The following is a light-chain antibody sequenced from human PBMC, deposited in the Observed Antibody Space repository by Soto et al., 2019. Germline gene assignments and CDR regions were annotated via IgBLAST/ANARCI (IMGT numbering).Light chain of an antibody. CDR3: QPYGNSLWK. Sequence: EIVLTQSPGTLSLSPGESATLSCRASQSVSSDFLAWYQQKPGQAPRLLIYGASSMDTGIPDRFSGSGSGTDFTLTNNTLEPEACAVYYCQPYGNSLWKFGQGTKVETK. J-gene: IGKJ1*01. CDR1: QSVSSDF. CDR2: GAS. V-gene: IGKV3-20*01.